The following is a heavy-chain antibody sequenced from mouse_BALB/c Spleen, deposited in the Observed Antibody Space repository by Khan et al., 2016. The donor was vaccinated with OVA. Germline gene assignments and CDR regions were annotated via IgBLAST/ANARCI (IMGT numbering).Heavy chain of an antibody. Sequence: EVQLVETGGDLVKSGGSLKLSCAASGFTFSTYGVSWVRQTPDKRLEWVATISSAGDYTYYPDSVKGRFTISRHNAKNTLYLQMSSLKSDDTAMYYCASHLTGSFAYWGQGTLVTVSA. CDR2: ISSAGDYT. V-gene: IGHV5-6*01. D-gene: IGHD4-1*01. CDR1: GFTFSTYG. CDR3: ASHLTGSFAY. J-gene: IGHJ3*01.